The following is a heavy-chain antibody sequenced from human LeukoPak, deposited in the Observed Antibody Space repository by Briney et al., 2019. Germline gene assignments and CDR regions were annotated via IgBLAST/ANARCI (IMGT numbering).Heavy chain of an antibody. J-gene: IGHJ4*02. Sequence: SETLCLTCAVYGGSFSGYYWSWIRQPPGKGLEWIGEINHSGSTNYNPSLKSRVTISVDTSKNQFSLKLSSVTAADTAVYYCARRGSSWKRYFDYWGQGTLVTVSS. V-gene: IGHV4-34*01. D-gene: IGHD6-13*01. CDR3: ARRGSSWKRYFDY. CDR2: INHSGST. CDR1: GGSFSGYY.